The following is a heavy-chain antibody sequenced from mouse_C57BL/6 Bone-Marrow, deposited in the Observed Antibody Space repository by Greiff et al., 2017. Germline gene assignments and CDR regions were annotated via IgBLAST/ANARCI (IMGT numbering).Heavy chain of an antibody. CDR1: GYTFTSYW. V-gene: IGHV1-7*01. Sequence: VHLVESGAELAKPGASVKMSCKASGYTFTSYWMHWVKQRPGQGLEWIGYINPSTGYTEYNQKFKDKATLTADKSSSTAYMQLSSLTSEDSAVYYCARNWDYFDYWGQGTTLTVSS. J-gene: IGHJ2*01. CDR3: ARNWDYFDY. CDR2: INPSTGYT. D-gene: IGHD4-1*01.